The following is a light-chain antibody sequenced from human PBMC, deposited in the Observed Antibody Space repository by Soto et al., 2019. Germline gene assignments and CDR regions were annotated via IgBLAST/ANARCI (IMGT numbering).Light chain of an antibody. CDR2: DAS. CDR1: QSVSSY. J-gene: IGKJ2*02. V-gene: IGKV3-11*01. Sequence: EIVLTQSPATLSLSPGERATLSCRASQSVSSYLAWYQQKPDQAPRLLIYDASNRATGIPARFSGSGSGTDFTLTISSLAPEDFAVYYCQQRSNWRTFGQGTKLEIK. CDR3: QQRSNWRT.